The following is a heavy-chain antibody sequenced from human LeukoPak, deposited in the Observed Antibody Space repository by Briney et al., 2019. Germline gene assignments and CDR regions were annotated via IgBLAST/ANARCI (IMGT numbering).Heavy chain of an antibody. D-gene: IGHD4-11*01. J-gene: IGHJ5*02. Sequence: PSETLSLTCTVSGYSISSGYYWGWIRQPPGKGLEWIGSGHHSGSTYYNPSLKSRVTISVDRSKNQFSLKLSSVTAADTAVYYCARQNDYSNYEGNWFDPWGQGTLVTVSS. V-gene: IGHV4-38-2*02. CDR2: GHHSGST. CDR1: GYSISSGYY. CDR3: ARQNDYSNYEGNWFDP.